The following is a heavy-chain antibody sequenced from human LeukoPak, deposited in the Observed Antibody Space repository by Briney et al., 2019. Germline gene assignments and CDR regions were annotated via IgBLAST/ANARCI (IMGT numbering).Heavy chain of an antibody. CDR3: ARESSSSYYYYYMDV. V-gene: IGHV4-4*07. J-gene: IGHJ6*03. CDR1: GGSISSYY. Sequence: SETLSLTCTVSGGSISSYYWSWIRQPAGKGLEWIGRIYTSGSTNYNPSLKSRVTMSVDTSKNQFSLKLSSVTAVDTAVYYCARESSSSYYYYYMDVWGKGTTVTVSS. CDR2: IYTSGST. D-gene: IGHD6-6*01.